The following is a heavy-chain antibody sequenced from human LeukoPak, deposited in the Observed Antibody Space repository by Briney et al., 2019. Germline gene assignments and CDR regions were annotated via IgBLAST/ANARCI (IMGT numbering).Heavy chain of an antibody. CDR3: AKYGAPDSGGLLGKPYFDY. CDR2: ISGNGGFT. D-gene: IGHD3-22*01. Sequence: GGSLRLSCAASGFTFSSFALSWVRQAPGKGLQWVSTISGNGGFTYYPDSVKGRFTISRDRSRNTVYLQVNSLSAEDRAVYYCAKYGAPDSGGLLGKPYFDYWGQGTLVTVSS. J-gene: IGHJ4*02. CDR1: GFTFSSFA. V-gene: IGHV3-23*01.